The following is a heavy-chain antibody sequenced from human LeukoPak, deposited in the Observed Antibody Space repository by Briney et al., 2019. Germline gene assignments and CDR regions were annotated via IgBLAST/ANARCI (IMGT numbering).Heavy chain of an antibody. CDR3: ARAMHYYGSGSWSNGTDYYYYYGMDV. Sequence: SQTLSLTCTVSGGSISSGGYYWSWIRQHPGKGLEWIGYIYYSGSTYYNPSLKSRVTISVDTSKNQFSLKLSTVTAADTAVYYCARAMHYYGSGSWSNGTDYYYYYGMDVWGQGTTVTVSS. J-gene: IGHJ6*02. V-gene: IGHV4-31*03. D-gene: IGHD3-10*01. CDR1: GGSISSGGYY. CDR2: IYYSGST.